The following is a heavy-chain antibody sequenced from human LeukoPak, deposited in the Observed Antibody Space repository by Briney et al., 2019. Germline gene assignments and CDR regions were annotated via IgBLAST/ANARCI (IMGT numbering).Heavy chain of an antibody. Sequence: ASVKVSCKASGGTFTSYAMHWVRQAPGQRLEWMGWINAGNGNTKYSQKFQGRVTITRDTSASTAYMELSSLRSEDTAVYYCARAGDGEVRSWSDYWGQGTLVTVSS. CDR3: ARAGDGEVRSWSDY. J-gene: IGHJ4*02. CDR1: GGTFTSYA. CDR2: INAGNGNT. V-gene: IGHV1-3*01. D-gene: IGHD3-10*01.